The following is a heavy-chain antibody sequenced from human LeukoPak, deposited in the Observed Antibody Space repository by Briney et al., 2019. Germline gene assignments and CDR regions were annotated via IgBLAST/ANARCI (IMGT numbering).Heavy chain of an antibody. V-gene: IGHV3-49*04. CDR2: IGSKGHSRTT. Sequence: PERSLRLSCTASGFTFGEYALNWVRQAPGKGLEWVGFIGSKGHSRTTEYAASVEGRFTISRDDSKSIAYLQMNSLKTEDTAVYYCSRAQTEVGAKYYFDYWGQGTLVTVSS. CDR1: GFTFGEYA. CDR3: SRAQTEVGAKYYFDY. D-gene: IGHD1-26*01. J-gene: IGHJ4*02.